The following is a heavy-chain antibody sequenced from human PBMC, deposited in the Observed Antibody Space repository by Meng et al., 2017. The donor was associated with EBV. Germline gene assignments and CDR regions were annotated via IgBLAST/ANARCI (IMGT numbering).Heavy chain of an antibody. CDR1: VDSISSFYY. CDR2: VHYTGST. J-gene: IGHJ5*02. V-gene: IGHV4-39*01. D-gene: IGHD6-19*01. Sequence: QLQLRESGPGQVKPSETLSLTCTVSVDSISSFYYWGWIRQPPGRGLEWIGSVHYTGSTYYSPSLKSRVTVSVDTSKNQFSLRLTSVTAADTVVYYCARPFPSWQSPRLDPFGAWGQGTLVTVSS. CDR3: ARPFPSWQSPRLDPFGA.